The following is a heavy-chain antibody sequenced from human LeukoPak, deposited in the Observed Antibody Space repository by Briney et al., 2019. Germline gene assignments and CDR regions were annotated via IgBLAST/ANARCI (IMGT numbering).Heavy chain of an antibody. J-gene: IGHJ5*02. CDR2: INYSGST. D-gene: IGHD2-15*01. CDR1: GGSITSRSNY. CDR3: ARDHCSGGSCYPGWFDP. Sequence: PSETLSLTCTVSGGSITSRSNYWGWIRQPPGKGLEWIGSINYSGSTYYNPSLKSRVTISVDTSKNQFSLKLISVTAADTAVYYCARDHCSGGSCYPGWFDPWGQGTLVTVSS. V-gene: IGHV4-39*07.